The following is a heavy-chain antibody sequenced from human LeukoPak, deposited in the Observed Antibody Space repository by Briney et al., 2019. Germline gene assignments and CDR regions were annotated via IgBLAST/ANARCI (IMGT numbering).Heavy chain of an antibody. V-gene: IGHV1-3*01. Sequence: ASVKVSCKASGYTFSSYAMHWVRQAPGQSLEWMGWINAGVGNTKYSQKFQGRITITRDTSTSTVYMELSSLRSEDTAVYYCARAAGNSYGYRYYFDHWGQGTLVTVSS. J-gene: IGHJ4*02. D-gene: IGHD5-18*01. CDR2: INAGVGNT. CDR3: ARAAGNSYGYRYYFDH. CDR1: GYTFSSYA.